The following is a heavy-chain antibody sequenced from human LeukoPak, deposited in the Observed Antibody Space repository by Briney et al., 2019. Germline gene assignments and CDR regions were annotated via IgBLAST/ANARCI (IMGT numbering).Heavy chain of an antibody. CDR2: IYPGDSDT. D-gene: IGHD3-10*01. V-gene: IGHV5-51*01. J-gene: IGHJ4*02. Sequence: KVSCKASGYTFTGYYMHWVRQMPGKGLEWMGIIYPGDSDTRYSPSFQGQVTISADKSISTAYLQWSSLKASDTAMYYCARSSRGTYYYGSGSYGYWGQGTLVTVSS. CDR1: GYTFTGYY. CDR3: ARSSRGTYYYGSGSYGY.